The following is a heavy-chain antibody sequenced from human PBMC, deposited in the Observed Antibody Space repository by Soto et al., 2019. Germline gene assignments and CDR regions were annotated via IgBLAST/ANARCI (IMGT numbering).Heavy chain of an antibody. D-gene: IGHD2-15*01. Sequence: ASVKVSCKASGYTFTSYGISWVRQAPGQGLEWMGWISAYNGNTNYAQKLQGRVTMTTDTSTSTAYMELRSLRSDDTAVYYCARDQFRVGYCSGGSCYPFDYWGQGTLVTVSS. CDR2: ISAYNGNT. V-gene: IGHV1-18*01. J-gene: IGHJ4*02. CDR3: ARDQFRVGYCSGGSCYPFDY. CDR1: GYTFTSYG.